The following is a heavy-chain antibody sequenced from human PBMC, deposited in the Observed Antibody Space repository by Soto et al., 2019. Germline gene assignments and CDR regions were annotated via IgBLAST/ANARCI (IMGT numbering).Heavy chain of an antibody. J-gene: IGHJ5*02. CDR1: GGSISSGGYY. D-gene: IGHD2-15*01. V-gene: IGHV4-31*03. CDR3: ARSRNIVVVVAATPAWFDP. Sequence: QVQLQESGPGLVKPSQTLSLTCTVSGGSISSGGYYWSWIRQHPGKGLEWIGYIYYSGSTYYNPSLKSRVTISVDTSKNQFSLKLSSVTAADTAVYYCARSRNIVVVVAATPAWFDPWGQGTLVTVSS. CDR2: IYYSGST.